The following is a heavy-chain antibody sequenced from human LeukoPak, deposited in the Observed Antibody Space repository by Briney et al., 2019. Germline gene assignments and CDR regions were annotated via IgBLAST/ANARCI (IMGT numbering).Heavy chain of an antibody. J-gene: IGHJ4*02. CDR1: GFTVSSSY. CDR2: IYSGGST. V-gene: IGHV3-66*01. Sequence: GGSLRLSCAASGFTVSSSYMSWVRQAPGKGLEWVSVIYSGGSTYYADSVKGRFTISRDNSKNTLYLQMNSLRAEDTAVYYCAREPPIAAAGTTFDYWGQGTLVTVSS. D-gene: IGHD6-13*01. CDR3: AREPPIAAAGTTFDY.